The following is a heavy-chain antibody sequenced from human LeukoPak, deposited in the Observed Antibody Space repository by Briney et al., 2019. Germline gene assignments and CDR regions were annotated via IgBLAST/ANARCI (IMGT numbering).Heavy chain of an antibody. D-gene: IGHD6-19*01. Sequence: RASVKVSCKASGYTFTSYGISWVRQAPGQGLEWMGWISAYNGNTNYAQKLQGRVTMTTDTSTSTAYMELRSLRSDDTAVYYCARDGQWLAKYYYYYYMDAWGKGTTVTVSS. CDR1: GYTFTSYG. V-gene: IGHV1-18*01. CDR2: ISAYNGNT. CDR3: ARDGQWLAKYYYYYYMDA. J-gene: IGHJ6*03.